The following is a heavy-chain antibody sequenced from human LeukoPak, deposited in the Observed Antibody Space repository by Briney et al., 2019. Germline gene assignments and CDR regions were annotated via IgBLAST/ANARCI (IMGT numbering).Heavy chain of an antibody. V-gene: IGHV3-48*02. CDR3: ARGLIFSSGHYYYYGMDV. D-gene: IGHD6-19*01. CDR2: ISSSSSTI. J-gene: IGHJ6*02. Sequence: GGSLRLSCAASGFTFSSYSMNWVRQAPGKGLEWVSYISSSSSTIYYADSVKGRFTISRDNAKNSLYLQMNSLRDEDTAVYYCARGLIFSSGHYYYYGMDVWGQGTTVTVSS. CDR1: GFTFSSYS.